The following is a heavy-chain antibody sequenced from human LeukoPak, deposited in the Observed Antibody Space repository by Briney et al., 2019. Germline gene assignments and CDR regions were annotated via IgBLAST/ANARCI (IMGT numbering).Heavy chain of an antibody. J-gene: IGHJ4*02. CDR3: ARGGPYYYDSSVDY. CDR1: GYTFTSYD. V-gene: IGHV1-8*01. Sequence: ASVKVSCKASGYTFTSYDINWVRQATGQGLEWMGWMNPNSGNTGYAQKFQGRVTMTRNTSISTAYMEQSSLRSEDTAVYYCARGGPYYYDSSVDYWGQGTLVTVSS. D-gene: IGHD3-22*01. CDR2: MNPNSGNT.